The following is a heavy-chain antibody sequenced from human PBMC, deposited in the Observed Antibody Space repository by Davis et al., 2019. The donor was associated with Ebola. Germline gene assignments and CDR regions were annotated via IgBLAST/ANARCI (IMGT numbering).Heavy chain of an antibody. Sequence: GESLKISCAASGFIFSTYEMNWVRRAPGKGLEWISYITRSGNIKHYTDSVKGRFTISRDNAKNSLYLQMNRLTAEDTAVYYCAREVGRAMFDPWGQGTLVTVSS. V-gene: IGHV3-48*03. D-gene: IGHD1-26*01. CDR3: AREVGRAMFDP. CDR2: ITRSGNIK. J-gene: IGHJ5*02. CDR1: GFIFSTYE.